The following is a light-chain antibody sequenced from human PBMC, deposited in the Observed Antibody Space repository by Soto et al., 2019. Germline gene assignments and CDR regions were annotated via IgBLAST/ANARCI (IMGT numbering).Light chain of an antibody. CDR1: RSNIGAGYD. Sequence: QSVLTQPPSVSGAPGQRVTISCTGSRSNIGAGYDVHWYQHLPGTAPKLLIFDNNSRPSGVPDRFSGSKSGTSASLAITGLQAEGEADYYCQSYDSSLSAPYVFGTGTKVTVL. J-gene: IGLJ1*01. V-gene: IGLV1-40*01. CDR2: DNN. CDR3: QSYDSSLSAPYV.